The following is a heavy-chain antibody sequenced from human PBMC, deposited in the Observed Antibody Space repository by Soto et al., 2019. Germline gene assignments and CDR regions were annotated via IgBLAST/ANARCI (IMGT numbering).Heavy chain of an antibody. Sequence: LATLDLSGTDSGFSIISFYLNWVRKPPGKGLEWIGYIYYSGSTNYNPSLKSRVTISGDTSKNQFSLKLSSVTAADTAVYYCARTYDGSGPNSGGYGFDIWGQGTMVT. J-gene: IGHJ3*02. V-gene: IGHV4-59*07. CDR2: IYYSGST. CDR1: GFSIISFY. CDR3: ARTYDGSGPNSGGYGFDI. D-gene: IGHD3-22*01.